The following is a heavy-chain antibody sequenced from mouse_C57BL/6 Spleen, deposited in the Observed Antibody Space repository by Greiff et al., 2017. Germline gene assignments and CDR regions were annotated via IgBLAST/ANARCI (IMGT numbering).Heavy chain of an antibody. V-gene: IGHV1-9*01. CDR3: ARKKITPYARDD. D-gene: IGHD2-4*01. J-gene: IGHJ4*01. CDR1: GYTITGYW. Sequence: QVQLQQSGAELMKPGASVKLSCKATGYTITGYWIEWVKQRPGHGLEWIGEILPGSGSTNYDEKLKGKDTFTADTSANTAYMQLKRLTTEDTAIYYGARKKITPYARDDWGQGTSGTVSS. CDR2: ILPGSGST.